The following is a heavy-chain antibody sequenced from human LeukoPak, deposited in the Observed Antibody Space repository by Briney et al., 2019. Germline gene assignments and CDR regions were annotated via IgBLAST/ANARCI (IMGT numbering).Heavy chain of an antibody. J-gene: IGHJ4*02. CDR3: ARTGRGYFDS. D-gene: IGHD1-1*01. CDR1: GDSLSTTDTT. V-gene: IGHV6-1*01. CDR2: TYYRSNWYY. Sequence: SQTLSLTCAISGDSLSTTDTTWNWIRQSSSRGLEWLGRTYYRSNWYYDYAASVKGRVAINPDISNNQFSLQLTSVTPEDTAVYYCARTGRGYFDSWGQGTLVTVSS.